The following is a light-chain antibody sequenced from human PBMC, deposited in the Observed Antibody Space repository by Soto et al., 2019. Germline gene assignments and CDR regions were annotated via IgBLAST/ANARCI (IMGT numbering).Light chain of an antibody. J-gene: IGKJ1*01. CDR3: MQSLHTRT. CDR2: LGS. V-gene: IGKV2-28*01. CDR1: QSLRHSNGYNY. Sequence: DVVMTQSPLSLPVTPGEPASISCRSSQSLRHSNGYNYLDWYLQKPGQPPQLLIYLGSHRASGVPDRFSGSESGTDFTLKISRVEAEDVGVYYCMQSLHTRTFGQGTKVHIK.